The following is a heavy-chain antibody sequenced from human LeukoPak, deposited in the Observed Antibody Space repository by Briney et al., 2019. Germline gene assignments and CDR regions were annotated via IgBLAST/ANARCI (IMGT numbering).Heavy chain of an antibody. D-gene: IGHD6-19*01. CDR2: IIPILGTA. V-gene: IGHV1-69*13. J-gene: IGHJ4*02. CDR3: ARDRQQWLVSHFDY. CDR1: GGTFSSYA. Sequence: GASVKVSCKASGGTFSSYAISWVRQAPGQGLEWMGGIIPILGTANYAQKFQGRVTITADESTSTAYMELSSLRSEDTAVYYCARDRQQWLVSHFDYWGQGTLVTVSS.